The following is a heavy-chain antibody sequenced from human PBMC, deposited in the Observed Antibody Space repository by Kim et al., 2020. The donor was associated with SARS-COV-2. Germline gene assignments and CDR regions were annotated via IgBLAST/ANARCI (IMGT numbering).Heavy chain of an antibody. J-gene: IGHJ4*02. V-gene: IGHV3-7*01. CDR3: ARDAWAQGWTDGFDY. CDR1: GFTFTSFW. D-gene: IGHD1-26*01. Sequence: GGSLRLSCAASGFTFTSFWMSWVRQAPGKGLEWVANINQHGSETKYVDSVKGRFTISRDNAKDSVYLQMNNLRAEDRAVYYCARDAWAQGWTDGFDYWAREPWSPSPQ. CDR2: INQHGSET.